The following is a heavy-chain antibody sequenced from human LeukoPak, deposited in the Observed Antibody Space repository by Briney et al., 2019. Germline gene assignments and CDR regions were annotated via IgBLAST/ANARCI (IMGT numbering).Heavy chain of an antibody. J-gene: IGHJ5*02. CDR3: ARDRKLDLGVNWFDP. CDR1: GFTFSSYA. CDR2: LSYDGSSQ. V-gene: IGHV3-30*03. Sequence: GGSLRLSCAASGFTFSSYAMPWVRQTPGKGLEWLAILSYDGSSQYYADSVRGRFTISRDNSKNTLYLHMNSLRSDDTAVYYCARDRKLDLGVNWFDPWGQGTLVTVSS. D-gene: IGHD1-1*01.